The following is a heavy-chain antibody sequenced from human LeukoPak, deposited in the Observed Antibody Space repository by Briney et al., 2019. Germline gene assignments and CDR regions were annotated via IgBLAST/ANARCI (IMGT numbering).Heavy chain of an antibody. CDR2: IYTSGSN. J-gene: IGHJ3*02. CDR3: AREQNYMVRGVNDAFDI. CDR1: AFTISSYY. V-gene: IGHV4-4*07. Sequence: SETLSFTSTGSAFTISSYYWSWLGQPAGKELEWIGSIYTSGSNNYNPSLKSRVNISGDKSKNQFSLKLSSVTDADTAVYYGAREQNYMVRGVNDAFDIWGQGTMVTVSS. D-gene: IGHD3-10*01.